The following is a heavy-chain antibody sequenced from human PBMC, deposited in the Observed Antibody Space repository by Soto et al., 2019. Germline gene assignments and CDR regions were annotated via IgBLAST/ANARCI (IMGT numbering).Heavy chain of an antibody. D-gene: IGHD6-19*01. V-gene: IGHV4-4*02. CDR3: ARRYSSGWSTRGYFDY. CDR1: GGSISSSNW. Sequence: SETLSLTCAVSGGSISSSNWWSWVRQPPGKGLEWIGEIYHSGSTNYNPSLKSRVTISVDKSKNQFSLKLSSVTAADTAVYYCARRYSSGWSTRGYFDYWGQGTLVTVPQ. J-gene: IGHJ4*02. CDR2: IYHSGST.